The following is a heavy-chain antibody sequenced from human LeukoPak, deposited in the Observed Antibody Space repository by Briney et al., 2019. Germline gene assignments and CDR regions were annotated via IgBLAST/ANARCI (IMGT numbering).Heavy chain of an antibody. CDR2: ISGSDGST. CDR3: AKGRGYCTGGSCYSYY. Sequence: GGSLRLSCTASGFIFSNYAMSGVRQAPGKGLEWVSTISGSDGSTYYADSVKGRFTISRDNSKNTLYLQVNSLRVEDTAIYYCAKGRGYCTGGSCYSYYWGEGNLVTVSS. D-gene: IGHD2-15*01. V-gene: IGHV3-23*01. CDR1: GFIFSNYA. J-gene: IGHJ4*02.